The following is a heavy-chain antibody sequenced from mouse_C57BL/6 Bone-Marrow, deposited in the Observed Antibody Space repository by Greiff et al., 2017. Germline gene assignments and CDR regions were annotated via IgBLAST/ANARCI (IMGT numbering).Heavy chain of an antibody. Sequence: VQLQQPGAELVKPGASVKMSCKASGYTFTSYWITWVKQRPGQGLEWIGDIYPGSGSTNYNEKFKSKATLTVDTSSSTAYMQLSSLTSEDSAVYCCASSGLLCLRLFDYWGQGTTLTVSS. CDR3: ASSGLLCLRLFDY. D-gene: IGHD2-2*01. CDR2: IYPGSGST. V-gene: IGHV1-55*01. CDR1: GYTFTSYW. J-gene: IGHJ2*01.